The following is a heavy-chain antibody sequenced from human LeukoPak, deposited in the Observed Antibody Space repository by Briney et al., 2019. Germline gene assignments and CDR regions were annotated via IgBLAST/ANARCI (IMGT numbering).Heavy chain of an antibody. Sequence: ASVKVSCKASGYTFTSYDINWVRQATGQGLEWMGWISAYNGNTNYAQKLQGRVTMTTDTSTSTAYMELRSLRSDDTAVYYCARDLMDDYYDSSGYHDYWGQGTLVTVSS. V-gene: IGHV1-18*01. CDR2: ISAYNGNT. D-gene: IGHD3-22*01. CDR1: GYTFTSYD. CDR3: ARDLMDDYYDSSGYHDY. J-gene: IGHJ4*02.